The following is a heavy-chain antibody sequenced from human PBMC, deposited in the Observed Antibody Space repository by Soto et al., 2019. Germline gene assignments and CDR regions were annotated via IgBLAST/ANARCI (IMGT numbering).Heavy chain of an antibody. CDR3: ARRRQSHRNWNTGGFDF. Sequence: QITLKESGPTLVNPTETLTLTCNFSGFSVSTTAVGVGWIRHAPGKALEWLVFVYWDDDKRHRPSLSSRLTINKDTSKTQVVLKMSYMEPVDTGTYYCARRRQSHRNWNTGGFDFSGQGILVTVSS. V-gene: IGHV2-5*02. CDR1: GFSVSTTAVG. CDR2: VYWDDDK. D-gene: IGHD1-20*01. J-gene: IGHJ4*02.